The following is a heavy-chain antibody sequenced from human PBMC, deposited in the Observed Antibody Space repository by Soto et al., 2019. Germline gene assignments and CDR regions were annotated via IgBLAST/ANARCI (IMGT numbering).Heavy chain of an antibody. CDR2: IFPDDSDT. J-gene: IGHJ3*02. CDR1: GDSFSDYW. CDR3: ATYRGSNSLGQNTLDM. Sequence: PGESLKISCKGSGDSFSDYWIAWVRQMPGKGLEWMGIIFPDDSDTRYSPSFQGQVTISADKSINTAYLQWSSLKASDTAMYYCATYRGSNSLGQNTLDMWGQGTMVTVSS. D-gene: IGHD5-12*01. V-gene: IGHV5-51*01.